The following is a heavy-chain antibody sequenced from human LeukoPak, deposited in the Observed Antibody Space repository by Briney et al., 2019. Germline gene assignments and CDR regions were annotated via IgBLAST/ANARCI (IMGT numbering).Heavy chain of an antibody. CDR2: IYYSGST. CDR1: GGSISSYY. J-gene: IGHJ6*02. CDR3: ARTVGNWYHYYYYYGMDV. Sequence: PSETLSLTCTVSGGSISSYYWSWIRQPPGKGLEWIGYIYYSGSTNYNPSLKSRVTISVDTSKNQFSLKLSSVTAADTAVYYCARTVGNWYHYYYYYGMDVWGQGTTVTVSS. D-gene: IGHD4-23*01. V-gene: IGHV4-59*08.